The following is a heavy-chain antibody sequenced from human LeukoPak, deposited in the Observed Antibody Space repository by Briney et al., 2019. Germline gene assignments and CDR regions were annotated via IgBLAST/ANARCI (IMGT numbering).Heavy chain of an antibody. CDR2: IGYDGSTK. V-gene: IGHV3-30*02. CDR3: AKLPGMATIDC. D-gene: IGHD5-24*01. Sequence: GGSLGLSCAASGFTFSSYAMNWVRQAPGKGLEWVAFIGYDGSTKEYADSVKGRFTISRDNSKNTLYLQMNNVRAEDTAVYYCAKLPGMATIDCWGQGTLVAVS. J-gene: IGHJ4*02. CDR1: GFTFSSYA.